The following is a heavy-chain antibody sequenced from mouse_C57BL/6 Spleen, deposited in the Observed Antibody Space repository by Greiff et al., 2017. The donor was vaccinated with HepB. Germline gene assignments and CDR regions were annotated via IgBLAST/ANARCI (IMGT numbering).Heavy chain of an antibody. D-gene: IGHD1-1*01. CDR3: ARAGGIYYYGSSYAMDY. CDR1: GFTFSDYY. CDR2: INYDGSST. V-gene: IGHV5-16*01. Sequence: EVQVVESEGGLVQPGSSMKLSCTASGFTFSDYYMAWVRQVPAKGLEWVANINYDGSSTYYLDSLKSRFIISRDNAKNILYLQMSSLKSEDTATYYCARAGGIYYYGSSYAMDYWGQGTSVTVSS. J-gene: IGHJ4*01.